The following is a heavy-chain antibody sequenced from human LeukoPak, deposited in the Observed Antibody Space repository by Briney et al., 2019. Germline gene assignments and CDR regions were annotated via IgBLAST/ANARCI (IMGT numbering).Heavy chain of an antibody. J-gene: IGHJ3*02. CDR2: ISSSSSYI. V-gene: IGHV3-21*01. Sequence: GGSLRLSCAASGFTFSSYSMNWVRQAPGKGPEWVSSISSSSSYIYYADSVKGRFTISRDNAKNSLYLQMNSLRAEDTAVYYCARMGRIVAPGTDAFDIWGQGTMVTVSS. CDR3: ARMGRIVAPGTDAFDI. CDR1: GFTFSSYS. D-gene: IGHD5-12*01.